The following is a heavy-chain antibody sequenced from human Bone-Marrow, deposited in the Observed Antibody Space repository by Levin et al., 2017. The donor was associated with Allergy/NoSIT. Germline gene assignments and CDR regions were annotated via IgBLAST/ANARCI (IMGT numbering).Heavy chain of an antibody. CDR3: ARDYGSGTYNNPFDY. D-gene: IGHD3-10*01. Sequence: SCAASGFAFSTYLMNWVRQAPGKGLERVSFISSSSTSIFYADSVKGRFTISRDNAKNSLYLHMNSLRAEDTAVYYCARDYGSGTYNNPFDYWGQGTLVTVSS. CDR1: GFAFSTYL. J-gene: IGHJ4*02. CDR2: ISSSSTSI. V-gene: IGHV3-21*01.